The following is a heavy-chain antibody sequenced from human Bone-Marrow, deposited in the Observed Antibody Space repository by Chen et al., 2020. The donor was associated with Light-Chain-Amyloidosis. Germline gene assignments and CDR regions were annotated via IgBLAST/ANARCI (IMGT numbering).Heavy chain of an antibody. CDR3: ARDPGYSSSWSPGSF. D-gene: IGHD6-13*01. CDR1: GYTFTSYG. J-gene: IGHJ4*02. Sequence: QVQLVQSGAEVKKPGASVKVSCKASGYTFTSYGISWVRQAPGQGLEWMGWISTYNGNTSYAQNLQGRVTMTTDTATSTAYMELRSLRYDDTAVYYCARDPGYSSSWSPGSFWGQGTLVTVSS. CDR2: ISTYNGNT. V-gene: IGHV1-18*01.